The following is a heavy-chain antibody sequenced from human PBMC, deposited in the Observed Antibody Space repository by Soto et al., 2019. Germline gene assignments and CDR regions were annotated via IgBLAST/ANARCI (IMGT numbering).Heavy chain of an antibody. D-gene: IGHD3-10*01. Sequence: QVQLVQSGAEVKKPGSPVRVSCTASGDTFNFYTISWVRQVPGQGPEWMGRIIPMLGMSNYAQKIQGRVTTMADKSTSTVYMNLSGLSSEDTAVYYRATNYGSGSTYFDCWGQGALVTVSS. J-gene: IGHJ4*02. V-gene: IGHV1-69*02. CDR3: ATNYGSGSTYFDC. CDR1: GDTFNFYT. CDR2: IIPMLGMS.